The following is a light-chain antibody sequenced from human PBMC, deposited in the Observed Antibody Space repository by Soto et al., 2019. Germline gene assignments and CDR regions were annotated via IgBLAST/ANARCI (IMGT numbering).Light chain of an antibody. Sequence: QSVLTQPASVSGSPGQSITISCTGTTSDVGGYNYVSWYQQHPGRAPKLMIYDVSNRPSGVSTRFSGSKSGNTASLTISGLQAEDEADYYCCSFTRSTTGVFGGGTKLTVL. J-gene: IGLJ3*02. CDR3: CSFTRSTTGV. CDR1: TSDVGGYNY. V-gene: IGLV2-14*01. CDR2: DVS.